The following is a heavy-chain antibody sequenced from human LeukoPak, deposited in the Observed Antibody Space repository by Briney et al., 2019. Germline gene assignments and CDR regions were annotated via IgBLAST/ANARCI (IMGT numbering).Heavy chain of an antibody. CDR3: ARQAYLSGYFTLDY. CDR2: IHDSGSS. D-gene: IGHD3-3*01. J-gene: IGHJ4*02. Sequence: SETLSLTCTVSGGSITSYYWNWIRQPPGKGLEWIGYIHDSGSSNYNPSLRSRVTISLDTSKNQFSLKLTSVTAADTAVYYCARQAYLSGYFTLDYWGQGSLVTVSS. CDR1: GGSITSYY. V-gene: IGHV4-59*08.